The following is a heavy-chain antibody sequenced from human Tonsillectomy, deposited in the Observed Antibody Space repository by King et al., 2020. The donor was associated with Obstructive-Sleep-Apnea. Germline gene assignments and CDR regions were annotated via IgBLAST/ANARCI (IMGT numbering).Heavy chain of an antibody. Sequence: VQLVESGGGVVQPGRSLRLSCEVPGFIFSTYGIHWVRQAPGKGLEWVAVVINDGRNKYYADSVKGRFTISRDNSKNKMYLQMNSLRAEDTAVYYCARDKYTEYVVFNELDVWGQGTTVTVSS. CDR2: VINDGRNK. CDR1: GFIFSTYG. CDR3: ARDKYTEYVVFNELDV. J-gene: IGHJ6*02. V-gene: IGHV3-30*03. D-gene: IGHD2-15*01.